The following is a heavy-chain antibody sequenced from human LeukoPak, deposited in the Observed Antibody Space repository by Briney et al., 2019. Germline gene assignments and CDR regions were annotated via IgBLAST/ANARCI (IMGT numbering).Heavy chain of an antibody. CDR1: GFSISDYW. J-gene: IGHJ6*03. D-gene: IGHD1-1*01. CDR3: ARGPDTTDYYYYYMDV. V-gene: IGHV3-7*01. Sequence: PGGSLRLSCAASGFSISDYWMSWVRQVPGKGLEWVAKIKEDGSQKYYLDSVKGRFTISRDNAENSLYLQMNSLRADDTAVYYCARGPDTTDYYYYYMDVWGKGTTVTVSS. CDR2: IKEDGSQK.